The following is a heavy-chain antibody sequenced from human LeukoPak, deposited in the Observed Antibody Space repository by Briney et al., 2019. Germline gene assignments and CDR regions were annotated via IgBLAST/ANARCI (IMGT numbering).Heavy chain of an antibody. CDR3: ARGAYSSGWAYFDH. V-gene: IGHV3-11*04. Sequence: GGSLRLSCAASGFMFNDYYMSWIRQAPGKGLEWVSYIGSSGTTIYYADSVKGRFTISRDNANNSLYLQMNSLRAEDTAVYYCARGAYSSGWAYFDHWGQGTLVTVFS. D-gene: IGHD6-19*01. J-gene: IGHJ4*02. CDR2: IGSSGTTI. CDR1: GFMFNDYY.